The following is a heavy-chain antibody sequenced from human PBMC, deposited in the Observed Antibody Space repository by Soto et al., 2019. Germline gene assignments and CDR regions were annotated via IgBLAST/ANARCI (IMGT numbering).Heavy chain of an antibody. J-gene: IGHJ6*02. Sequence: QVQLVQSGAEVKKPGSSVKVSCKASGGTFSSYAISWVRQAPGQGLEWMGGIIPIFGTANYAQKFQGRVTITADKSTSAAYMELSSLRSEDTAVYYCARDTAARGYYYYGMDFWCQGTTVTVSS. CDR2: IIPIFGTA. CDR1: GGTFSSYA. D-gene: IGHD6-6*01. CDR3: ARDTAARGYYYYGMDF. V-gene: IGHV1-69*06.